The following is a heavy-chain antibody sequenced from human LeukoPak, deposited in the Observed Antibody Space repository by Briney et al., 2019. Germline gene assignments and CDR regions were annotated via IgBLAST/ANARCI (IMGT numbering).Heavy chain of an antibody. V-gene: IGHV4-59*01. Sequence: SETLSLTCTVSGGSISSYYWSWIRQPPGKGLEWIGYIYYSGSTNYNPSLKSRVTISVDTSKNQFSLKLSSVTAADTAVYYCARERAQQLGFDYWGQGTLVTVSS. J-gene: IGHJ4*02. CDR3: ARERAQQLGFDY. D-gene: IGHD6-13*01. CDR2: IYYSGST. CDR1: GGSISSYY.